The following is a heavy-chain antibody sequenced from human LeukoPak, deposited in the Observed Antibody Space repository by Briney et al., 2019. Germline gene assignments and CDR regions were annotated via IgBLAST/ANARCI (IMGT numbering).Heavy chain of an antibody. CDR3: ARDDGEWELLLNY. D-gene: IGHD1-26*01. CDR1: GGSISSGSYY. V-gene: IGHV4-61*02. J-gene: IGHJ4*02. CDR2: IYTSGST. Sequence: SETLSLTCTVSGGSISSGSYYWSWIRQPAGKGLEWIGRIYTSGSTNYNPSLKSRVTISVDTSKNQFSLKLSSVTAADTAVYYCARDDGEWELLLNYWGQGTLVTVSS.